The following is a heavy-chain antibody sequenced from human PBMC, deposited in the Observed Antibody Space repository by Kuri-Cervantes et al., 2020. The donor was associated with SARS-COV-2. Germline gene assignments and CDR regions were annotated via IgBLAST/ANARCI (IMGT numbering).Heavy chain of an antibody. D-gene: IGHD3-10*01. Sequence: GGSLRLSCAASGFTVSSNYMSWVRQAPGKGLEWVSVIYSGGSTHYADSVKGRFTISRDNSKNTLYLQMNSLRAEDTAVYYCARDRGYGSGSYSDYWGQGTLVTVSS. CDR1: GFTVSSNY. CDR2: IYSGGST. CDR3: ARDRGYGSGSYSDY. J-gene: IGHJ4*02. V-gene: IGHV3-53*01.